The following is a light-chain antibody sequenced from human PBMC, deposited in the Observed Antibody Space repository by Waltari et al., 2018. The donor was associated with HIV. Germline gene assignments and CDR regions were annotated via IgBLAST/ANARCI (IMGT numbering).Light chain of an antibody. J-gene: IGLJ3*02. CDR2: EHH. CDR3: ATWDNSLSIGL. CDR1: SSDIGANL. Sequence: QSLLTQPPSVSAAPGQHVDISCSGSSSDIGANLVSWYQHPPGGAPQLLIYEHHKPAPGVPGLFSASRAWTSANLDIGGIQNGDEGHYFCATWDNSLSIGLFGGGTKVTVL. V-gene: IGLV1-51*01.